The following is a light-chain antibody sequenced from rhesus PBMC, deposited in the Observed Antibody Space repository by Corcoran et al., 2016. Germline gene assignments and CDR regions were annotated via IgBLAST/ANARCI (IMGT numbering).Light chain of an antibody. CDR2: KVS. Sequence: DVVMTQSPLSLPITPGQPASISCRSSPSLVHSNGNTYLSWYQPTPGQPPRLRSYKVSNLDSGVPDSVRGSGAGTDVTLKISRVEAEDVGVYYCGQGTHWPFTFGPGTKLDIK. CDR1: PSLVHSNGNTY. V-gene: IGKV2-64*01. CDR3: GQGTHWPFT. J-gene: IGKJ3*01.